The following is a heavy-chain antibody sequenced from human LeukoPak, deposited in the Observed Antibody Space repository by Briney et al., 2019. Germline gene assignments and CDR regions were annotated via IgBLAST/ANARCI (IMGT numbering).Heavy chain of an antibody. Sequence: SETLSLTCAVYGGSFSGYYWSWIRQPPGKGLEWIGEINHSGSTNYNPSLKSRVAISVDTSKNQFSLKLSSVTAADTAVYYCARGGRRNYGDYEVWFDPWGQGTLVTVSS. CDR3: ARGGRRNYGDYEVWFDP. V-gene: IGHV4-34*01. J-gene: IGHJ5*02. CDR2: INHSGST. CDR1: GGSFSGYY. D-gene: IGHD4-17*01.